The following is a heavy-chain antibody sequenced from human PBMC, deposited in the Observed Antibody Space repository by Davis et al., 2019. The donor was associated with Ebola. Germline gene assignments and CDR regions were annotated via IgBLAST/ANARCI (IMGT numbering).Heavy chain of an antibody. J-gene: IGHJ3*02. CDR3: ARSLEYSDAFDI. CDR1: GGSISSSSYY. CDR2: IYYSGST. Sequence: MPSETLSLTCTVSGGSISSSSYYWSWIRQPPGKGLEWIGYIYYSGSTNYNPSLKSRVTISVDTSKNQFSLKMISVTAADTAMYYCARSLEYSDAFDIWGQGTMVTVSS. D-gene: IGHD4-11*01. V-gene: IGHV4-61*01.